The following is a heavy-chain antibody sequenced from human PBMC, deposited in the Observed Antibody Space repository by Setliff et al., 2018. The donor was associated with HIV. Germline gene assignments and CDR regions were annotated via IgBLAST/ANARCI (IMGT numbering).Heavy chain of an antibody. J-gene: IGHJ4*02. V-gene: IGHV3-30*01. CDR2: ISYDGSNK. Sequence: PGGSLRLSCAASGFTFSYYAMHWVRQAPGKGLEWVALISYDGSNKYYADSVNGRFTISRDNSKNTLFLQMNSLRAEDTAVYYCARDLPIYDTSGSLDYWGQGALVTVSS. CDR3: ARDLPIYDTSGSLDY. D-gene: IGHD3-22*01. CDR1: GFTFSYYA.